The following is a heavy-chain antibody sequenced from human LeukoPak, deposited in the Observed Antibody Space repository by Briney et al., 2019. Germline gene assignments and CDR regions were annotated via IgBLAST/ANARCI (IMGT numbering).Heavy chain of an antibody. J-gene: IGHJ4*02. Sequence: SVKVSCKASGFTFTSSAMQWVRQARGQRLVWIGWIVVGSGNTNYAQKFQERVTITRDMSTSTAYMELSSLRSEDTAVYYCAVRGGYYDSSGYYYDFDYWGQGTLVTVSS. CDR1: GFTFTSSA. V-gene: IGHV1-58*02. D-gene: IGHD3-22*01. CDR3: AVRGGYYDSSGYYYDFDY. CDR2: IVVGSGNT.